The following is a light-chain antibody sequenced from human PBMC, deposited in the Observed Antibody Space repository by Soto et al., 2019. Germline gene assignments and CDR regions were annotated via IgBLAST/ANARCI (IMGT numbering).Light chain of an antibody. CDR3: QQYGSSLYT. CDR2: GAS. CDR1: QSVSSSY. Sequence: EIVLTQSPGTLSLSPGEIATLSCRASQSVSSSYLAWYQKKPGQAPRLIIFGASIRATGIPDRFSGSGPGTDCTLTISRLEPEDVAVYYCQQYGSSLYTFGQGTKVDIK. V-gene: IGKV3-20*01. J-gene: IGKJ2*01.